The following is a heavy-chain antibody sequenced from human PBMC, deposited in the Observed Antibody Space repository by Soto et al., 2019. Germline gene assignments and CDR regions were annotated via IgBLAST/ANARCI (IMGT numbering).Heavy chain of an antibody. D-gene: IGHD7-27*01. CDR1: CNYVNSATYY. CDR3: ARLDLRGENDAFDI. J-gene: IGHJ3*02. V-gene: IGHV4-61*01. Sequence: PSVTLCLTCTLSCNYVNSATYYWTWIRQPPGKGLEWIGYIYYSGTTKYNPSLKSRVTISVDTSKNQFSLKLGSVTAADTAVYYCARLDLRGENDAFDIWGQGTMVS. CDR2: IYYSGTT.